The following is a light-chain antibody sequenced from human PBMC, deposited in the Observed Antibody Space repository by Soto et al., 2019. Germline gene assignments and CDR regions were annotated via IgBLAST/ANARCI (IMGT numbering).Light chain of an antibody. J-gene: IGLJ1*01. CDR1: RSNIGNNY. CDR3: GTWDSSLSAYV. V-gene: IGLV1-51*02. CDR2: ENN. Sequence: QSVLTQPPSVSAAPGQKVTISFSGSRSNIGNNYVPWYQQLPGTAPKLLIYENNKRPSGIPDRFSGSKSGTSATLGITGLQTGDEADYYCGTWDSSLSAYVFGTGNKVTVL.